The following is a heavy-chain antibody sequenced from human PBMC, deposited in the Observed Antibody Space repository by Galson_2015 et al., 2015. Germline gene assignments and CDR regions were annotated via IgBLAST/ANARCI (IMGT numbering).Heavy chain of an antibody. CDR3: ATGRNELRLMPGY. CDR1: GFTFDDYG. Sequence: SLRLSCAASGFTFDDYGMSWVRQAPGKGLEWVSYISSSSSTIYYADSVKGRFTISRDNAKNSLYLQMNSLRDEDTAVYYCATGRNELRLMPGYWGQGTLVTVSS. J-gene: IGHJ4*02. CDR2: ISSSSSTI. D-gene: IGHD3-3*01. V-gene: IGHV3-48*02.